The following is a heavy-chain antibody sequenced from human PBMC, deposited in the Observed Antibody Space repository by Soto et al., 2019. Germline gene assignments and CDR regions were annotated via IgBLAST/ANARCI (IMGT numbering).Heavy chain of an antibody. J-gene: IGHJ6*02. CDR3: ARENAVDWESKGTRWYYYGMDV. D-gene: IGHD3-9*01. Sequence: ASVKVSCKASGGTFSSYAISWVRQAPGQGLEWMGGIIPIFGTANYAQKFQGRVTITADESTSTAYMELSSLRSEDTAVYYCARENAVDWESKGTRWYYYGMDVWGQGTTVTVSS. CDR2: IIPIFGTA. CDR1: GGTFSSYA. V-gene: IGHV1-69*13.